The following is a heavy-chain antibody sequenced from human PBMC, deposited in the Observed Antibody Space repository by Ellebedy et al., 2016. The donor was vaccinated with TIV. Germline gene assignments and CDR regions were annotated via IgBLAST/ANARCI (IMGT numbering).Heavy chain of an antibody. CDR2: INPSGGTT. J-gene: IGHJ6*03. CDR3: AREFTGSGGMDV. D-gene: IGHD3-10*01. CDR1: GYTFTSYY. Sequence: ASVKVSCXASGYTFTSYYIHWVRQAPGQGLEWMGIINPSGGTTAYAQKFQGRVTMTRDTSTSTVYMELSSLRSEDTAVYYCAREFTGSGGMDVWGKGTTVTVSS. V-gene: IGHV1-46*01.